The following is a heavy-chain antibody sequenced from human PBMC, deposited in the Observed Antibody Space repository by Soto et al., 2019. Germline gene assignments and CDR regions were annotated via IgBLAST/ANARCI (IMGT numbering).Heavy chain of an antibody. CDR2: IYYSGST. V-gene: IGHV4-59*01. Sequence: LSLTCTVSGGSISSYYWSWIRQPPGKGLEWIGYIYYSGSTNYNPSLKSRVTISVDTSKNQFSLKLSSVTAADTAVYYCARDRGCGGSCYRNWFDPWGQGTLVTVSS. J-gene: IGHJ5*02. CDR1: GGSISSYY. D-gene: IGHD2-15*01. CDR3: ARDRGCGGSCYRNWFDP.